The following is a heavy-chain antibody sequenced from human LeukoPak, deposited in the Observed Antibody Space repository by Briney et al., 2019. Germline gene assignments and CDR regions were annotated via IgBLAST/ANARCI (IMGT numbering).Heavy chain of an antibody. CDR2: MNPNSGNT. V-gene: IGHV1-8*01. CDR1: GYTFTIYD. J-gene: IGHJ4*02. Sequence: GASVKVSCKASGYTFTIYDINWVRQATGQGREWMGWMNPNSGNTGYAQKFQGRVTMTRNTSISTGSMELSSLRSEDTAVYYCAIAPLDYYDSSGYSYGYWGQGTLVTVSS. D-gene: IGHD3-22*01. CDR3: AIAPLDYYDSSGYSYGY.